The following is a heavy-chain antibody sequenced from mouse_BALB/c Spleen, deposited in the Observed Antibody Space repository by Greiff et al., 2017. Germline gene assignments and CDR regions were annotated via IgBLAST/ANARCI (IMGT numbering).Heavy chain of an antibody. J-gene: IGHJ3*01. V-gene: IGHV1-18*01. Sequence: VQLQQSGPELVKPGASVKIPCKASGYTFTDYNMDWVKQSHGKSLEWIGDINPNNGGTIYNQKFKGKATLTVDKSSSTAYMELRSLTSEDTAVYFCASPPLYYGNSWFAYWGQGTLVTVSA. D-gene: IGHD2-1*01. CDR3: ASPPLYYGNSWFAY. CDR2: INPNNGGT. CDR1: GYTFTDYN.